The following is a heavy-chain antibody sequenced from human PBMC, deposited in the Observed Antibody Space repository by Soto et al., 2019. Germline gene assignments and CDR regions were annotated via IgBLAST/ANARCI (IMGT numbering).Heavy chain of an antibody. CDR3: VREAIVASTVPHNWVDS. CDR2: IWHDGSDK. CDR1: GFTFSSYG. J-gene: IGHJ5*01. Sequence: QVQLVESGGGVVQPGTSLRLSCAASGFTFSSYGMYWVRQAPGKGLEWVAVIWHDGSDKYYVDSVKGRFTISRDNSKNTLDLQMNSPRAEDTAVYYCVREAIVASTVPHNWVDSWGQGTLVTVSS. V-gene: IGHV3-33*01. D-gene: IGHD5-12*01.